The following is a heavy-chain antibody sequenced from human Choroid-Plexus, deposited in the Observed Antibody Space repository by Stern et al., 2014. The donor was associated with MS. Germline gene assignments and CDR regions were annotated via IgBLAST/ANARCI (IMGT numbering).Heavy chain of an antibody. CDR1: GFTLGSCA. D-gene: IGHD2/OR15-2a*01. Sequence: DQLVESGGGVVQPGRPLRLSCVASGFTLGSCAMHWVRQAPGKGLELVAGVSYDGSNKYYADSVKGRFTISRDNSQNTLYMQMSSLRPEDTAVYYCAKDRQYLTYFFDHWGQGSLVTVSS. V-gene: IGHV3-30*18. J-gene: IGHJ5*02. CDR3: AKDRQYLTYFFDH. CDR2: VSYDGSNK.